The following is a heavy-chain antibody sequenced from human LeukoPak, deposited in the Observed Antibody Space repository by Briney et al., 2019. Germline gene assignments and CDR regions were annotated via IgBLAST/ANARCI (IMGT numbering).Heavy chain of an antibody. CDR3: AKVLADYYYDSSGYYQY. CDR1: GFTFSSYA. CDR2: ISGSGGST. D-gene: IGHD3-22*01. Sequence: GGSLRLSCAASGFTFSSYAMSWVRQAPGKGLEGVSAISGSGGSTYYADSVKGRFTISRDNSKNTLYLQMNSLRAEDTAVYYCAKVLADYYYDSSGYYQYWGQGTLVTVSS. V-gene: IGHV3-23*01. J-gene: IGHJ4*02.